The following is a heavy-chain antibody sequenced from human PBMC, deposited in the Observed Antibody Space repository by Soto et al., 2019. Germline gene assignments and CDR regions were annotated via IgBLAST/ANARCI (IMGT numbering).Heavy chain of an antibody. D-gene: IGHD3-22*01. V-gene: IGHV1-18*01. CDR2: ISAYNGNT. J-gene: IGHJ4*02. Sequence: RASVKVSCKASGYTFTSYGISWLRQSPGQGREWMGWISAYNGNTNYAQKLQGRVTMTTDTSTSTAYMELRSLRSDDTAVYYCARDRPEYDRVWLLPPCDYWGQGTLVTVSS. CDR1: GYTFTSYG. CDR3: ARDRPEYDRVWLLPPCDY.